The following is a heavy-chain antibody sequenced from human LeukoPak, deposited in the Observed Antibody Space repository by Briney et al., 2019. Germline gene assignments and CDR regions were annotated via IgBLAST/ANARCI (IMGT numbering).Heavy chain of an antibody. D-gene: IGHD6-13*01. CDR2: ISANGGST. J-gene: IGHJ4*02. CDR3: AKDLYSSSNDY. CDR1: GFTFNIYA. V-gene: IGHV3-23*01. Sequence: GSLRLSCAVSGFTFNIYAMSWVRQAPGKGLEWVSLISANGGSTYYADAVKGRFTISRDNSKNTMYLQMNSLRAEDTAIYYCAKDLYSSSNDYWGQGTLVTVYS.